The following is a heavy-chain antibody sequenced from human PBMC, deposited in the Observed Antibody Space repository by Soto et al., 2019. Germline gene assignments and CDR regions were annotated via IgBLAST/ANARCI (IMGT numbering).Heavy chain of an antibody. J-gene: IGHJ4*02. V-gene: IGHV3-23*01. Sequence: GGSLRLSCAASGFTFSSYAMSWVRQAPGKGLEWVSAISGSGGSTYYADSVKGRFTISRDNSKNTLYLQMNSLRAEDTAVYYCAKGYLPFIAAAGEFDYWGQGTLVTVSS. D-gene: IGHD6-13*01. CDR2: ISGSGGST. CDR3: AKGYLPFIAAAGEFDY. CDR1: GFTFSSYA.